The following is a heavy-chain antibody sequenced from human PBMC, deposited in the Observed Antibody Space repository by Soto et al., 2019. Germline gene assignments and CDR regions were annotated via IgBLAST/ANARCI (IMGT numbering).Heavy chain of an antibody. Sequence: ASVKVSCKVSGNSLEHTSIHWVRQPPGKGLEWMGGLDADNGDTAYGQRFQDRVTMTEDTSTDTAYIEMSSLTSEDTAVYFCAADLVAASTAFPPLAYWGQGTLVTVSS. J-gene: IGHJ4*02. D-gene: IGHD2-15*01. CDR2: LDADNGDT. V-gene: IGHV1-24*01. CDR3: AADLVAASTAFPPLAY. CDR1: GNSLEHTS.